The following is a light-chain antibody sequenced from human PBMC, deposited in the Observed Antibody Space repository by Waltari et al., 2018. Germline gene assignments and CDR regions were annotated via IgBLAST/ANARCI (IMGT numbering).Light chain of an antibody. CDR3: LQRNYWPHG. Sequence: IVMTQSPDTLSLSLGERATLSCRASQSVSNNLAWYQQKPGQAPRLLIYDASTRATGIPDRFSGSGSGTDFTLTISSLEPEDVAIYYCLQRNYWPHGFGQGTEVEIK. CDR2: DAS. V-gene: IGKV3-15*01. CDR1: QSVSNN. J-gene: IGKJ2*03.